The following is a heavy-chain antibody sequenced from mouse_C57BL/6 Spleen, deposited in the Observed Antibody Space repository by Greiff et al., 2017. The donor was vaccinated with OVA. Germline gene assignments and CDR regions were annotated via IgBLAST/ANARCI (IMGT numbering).Heavy chain of an antibody. V-gene: IGHV1-81*01. CDR1: GYTFTSYG. J-gene: IGHJ4*01. Sequence: VQLQQSGAELARPGASVKLSCKASGYTFTSYGISWVKQRTGQGLEWIGEIYPRSGNTYYNEKFKGKATLTADKSSSTAYMELRSLTSEDSAVYFCAREGSYYDYDNGAMDYWGQGTSVTVSS. D-gene: IGHD2-4*01. CDR3: AREGSYYDYDNGAMDY. CDR2: IYPRSGNT.